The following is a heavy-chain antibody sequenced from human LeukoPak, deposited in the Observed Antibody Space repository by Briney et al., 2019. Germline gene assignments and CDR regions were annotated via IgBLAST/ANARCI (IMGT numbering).Heavy chain of an antibody. J-gene: IGHJ4*02. V-gene: IGHV4-34*01. CDR3: ARGGAPSIAAAGSSYFDY. Sequence: SETLSLTCAVYGGSFSGYYWSWIRQPPGKGLEWIGEINHSGSTNYNPSLKSRVTISVDTSKNQFSLKLSSVTAADTAVYYWARGGAPSIAAAGSSYFDYWGQGTLVTASS. CDR2: INHSGST. CDR1: GGSFSGYY. D-gene: IGHD6-13*01.